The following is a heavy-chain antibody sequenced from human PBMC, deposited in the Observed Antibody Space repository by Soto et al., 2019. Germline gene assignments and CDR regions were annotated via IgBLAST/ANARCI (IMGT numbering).Heavy chain of an antibody. CDR2: IYTSGST. V-gene: IGHV4-4*07. CDR3: ARDPGTKYCTNGVCYGHFDY. CDR1: CGSISSYY. J-gene: IGHJ4*02. D-gene: IGHD2-8*01. Sequence: SETLSLTCTVSCGSISSYYWSWIRQPAGKGLEWIGRIYTSGSTNYNPSLKSRVTMSVDTSKNQFSLKLSSVTAADTAVYYCARDPGTKYCTNGVCYGHFDYWGQGTLVTVSS.